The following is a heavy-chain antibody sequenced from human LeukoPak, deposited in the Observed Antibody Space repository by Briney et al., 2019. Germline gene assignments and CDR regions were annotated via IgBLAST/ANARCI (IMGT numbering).Heavy chain of an antibody. D-gene: IGHD2-2*01. J-gene: IGHJ5*02. V-gene: IGHV1-69*05. CDR3: ARGYCSSTSCPDWFDP. CDR1: GGTFSSYA. CDR2: IIPIFGTA. Sequence: SVKVSCKASGGTFSSYAISWVRQAPGQGLEWMGGIIPIFGTANYAQKFQGRVTITTDESTSAAYMELSSLRSEDAAVYYCARGYCSSTSCPDWFDPWGQGTLVTVSS.